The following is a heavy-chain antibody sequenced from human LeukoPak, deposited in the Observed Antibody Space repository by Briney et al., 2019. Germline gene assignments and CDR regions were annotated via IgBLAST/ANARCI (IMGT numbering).Heavy chain of an antibody. J-gene: IGHJ4*02. D-gene: IGHD4-23*01. CDR1: GFTFSNYW. V-gene: IGHV3-7*03. CDR2: IKQDGSDK. Sequence: GGSLRLSCAASGFTFSNYWMSWVRQAPGKGLEWVGNIKQDGSDKYYIDSVRGRFTISRDNAKNSLYLQMNSLRAEDTAVYYCARKTVVGSYFDYWGQGTPVTVSS. CDR3: ARKTVVGSYFDY.